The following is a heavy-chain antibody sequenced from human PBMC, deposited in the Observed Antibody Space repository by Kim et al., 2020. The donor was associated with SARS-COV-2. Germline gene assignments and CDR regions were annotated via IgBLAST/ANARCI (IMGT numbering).Heavy chain of an antibody. J-gene: IGHJ6*02. Sequence: SVKVSCKASGGTFSSYAISWVRQAPGQGLEWMGRIIPILGIANYAQKFQGRVTITADKSTSTAYMELSSLRSEDTAVYYCARGIVATTEPQNYYYYYGMDVWGQGTTVTVSS. CDR2: IIPILGIA. CDR1: GGTFSSYA. V-gene: IGHV1-69*04. D-gene: IGHD5-12*01. CDR3: ARGIVATTEPQNYYYYYGMDV.